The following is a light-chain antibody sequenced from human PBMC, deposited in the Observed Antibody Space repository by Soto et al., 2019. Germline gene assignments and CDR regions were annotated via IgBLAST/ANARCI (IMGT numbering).Light chain of an antibody. CDR1: QSVSSY. Sequence: EIVLTQSPATLSLSPGERATLSCRASQSVSSYLAWYQQKPGQAPRLLIYDASKRATGIPARFSGSGSGTEFTLTISSLQSEDFAVYYCQQYNNWPPAYTFGQGTKLEIK. CDR2: DAS. V-gene: IGKV3D-15*01. CDR3: QQYNNWPPAYT. J-gene: IGKJ2*01.